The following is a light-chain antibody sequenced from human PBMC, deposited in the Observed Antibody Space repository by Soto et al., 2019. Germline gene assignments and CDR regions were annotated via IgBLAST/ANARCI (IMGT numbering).Light chain of an antibody. V-gene: IGKV1-17*01. CDR1: QGIGKD. CDR2: TAS. Sequence: DIQMTQSPSTLSASLGERGTITGRASQGIGKDLGWYQQTPGKAPKRXIYTASTLPSGVLSRFSGSGSGTEFTLTISSLQPEDFATYYCLQHNSCTLTFGQGTQVDIK. CDR3: LQHNSCTLT. J-gene: IGKJ1*01.